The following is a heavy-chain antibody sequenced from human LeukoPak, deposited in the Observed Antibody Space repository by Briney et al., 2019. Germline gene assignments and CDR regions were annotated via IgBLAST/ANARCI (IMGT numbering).Heavy chain of an antibody. CDR2: ISYDGSNK. V-gene: IGHV3-30*18. D-gene: IGHD3-9*01. CDR1: GFTFSSYG. J-gene: IGHJ1*01. Sequence: GRSLRLSCAVSGFTFSSYGMHWVRQAPGKGLEWVAVISYDGSNKYYADSVKGRFTISRDNSKNTLYLQMNSLRAEDTAVYYCAKWFQLRYFDWPSPLDFQHWGQGTLVTVSS. CDR3: AKWFQLRYFDWPSPLDFQH.